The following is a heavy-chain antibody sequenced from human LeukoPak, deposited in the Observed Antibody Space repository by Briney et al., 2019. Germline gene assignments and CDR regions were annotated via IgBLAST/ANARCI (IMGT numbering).Heavy chain of an antibody. V-gene: IGHV3-23*01. D-gene: IGHD3-3*01. Sequence: GGSLRLSCAASGFIFSSYAMSWVRQAPGKGLEWVSAISGSGGSTYYADSVKGRFTISRDNSKNTLYLQMNSLRAEDTAVYYCAKDQKRNYDFWSGYYTGEENWLDPWGQGTLVTVSS. CDR1: GFIFSSYA. J-gene: IGHJ5*02. CDR2: ISGSGGST. CDR3: AKDQKRNYDFWSGYYTGEENWLDP.